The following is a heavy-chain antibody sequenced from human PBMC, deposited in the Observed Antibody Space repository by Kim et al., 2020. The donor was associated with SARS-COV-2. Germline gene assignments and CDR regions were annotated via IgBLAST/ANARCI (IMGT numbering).Heavy chain of an antibody. J-gene: IGHJ6*02. D-gene: IGHD3-10*01. CDR3: ARGRGSTKYYYYGMDV. CDR2: IYYSGST. Sequence: SETLSLTCTVSGGSISSGDYYWSWIRQPPGKGLEWIGYIYYSGSTYYNPSLKSRVTISVDTSKNQFSLKLSSVTAADTAVYYCARGRGSTKYYYYGMDVWGQGTTVTVSS. CDR1: GGSISSGDYY. V-gene: IGHV4-30-4*01.